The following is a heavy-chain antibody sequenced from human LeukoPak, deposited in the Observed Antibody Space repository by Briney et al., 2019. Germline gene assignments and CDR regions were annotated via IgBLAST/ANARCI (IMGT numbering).Heavy chain of an antibody. CDR1: GGSISSSSYY. Sequence: SETLSLTCTVSGGSISSSSYYWGWIRQPPGKGLEWIGSIYHSGSTYYNPSLKSRVTISVDTSKNQFSLKLSSVTAADTAVYYCARAIAVAGTGYFDYWGQGTLVTVSS. D-gene: IGHD6-19*01. CDR2: IYHSGST. V-gene: IGHV4-39*07. CDR3: ARAIAVAGTGYFDY. J-gene: IGHJ4*02.